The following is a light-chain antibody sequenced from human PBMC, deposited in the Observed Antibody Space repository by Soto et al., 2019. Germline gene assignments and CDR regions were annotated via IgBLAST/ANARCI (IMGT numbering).Light chain of an antibody. J-gene: IGLJ3*02. CDR2: GGS. V-gene: IGLV2-23*01. CDR1: SSDVGGQKL. Sequence: QSALTQPASVSGSPGQSIPISCTGTSSDVGGQKLVSWYQQHPGKAPKVLLYGGSERPSGVSDRFSGSKSGNTASLTISGLQAEDEADYCCCSYAGSTTWVFGGGTKLTVL. CDR3: CSYAGSTTWV.